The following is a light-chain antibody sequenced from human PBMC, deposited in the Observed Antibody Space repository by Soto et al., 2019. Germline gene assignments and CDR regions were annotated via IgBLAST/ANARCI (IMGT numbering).Light chain of an antibody. CDR1: KRFFYTSNNKNY. Sequence: DIVMTQFPDPLSVLLGERVTLSGRPDKRFFYTSNNKNYLAWYQQKPGQPPKLLIYWASTRESGVPDRFSGRGSGTDFTFTISSLQAEDVAVYYCQQYYSTPWTFGQGTKVDIK. CDR2: WAS. CDR3: QQYYSTPWT. J-gene: IGKJ1*01. V-gene: IGKV4-1*01.